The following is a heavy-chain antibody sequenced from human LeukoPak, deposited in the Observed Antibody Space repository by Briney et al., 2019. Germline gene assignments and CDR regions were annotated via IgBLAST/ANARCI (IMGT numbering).Heavy chain of an antibody. CDR1: GGSISSYY. CDR3: ARGRGVVVPAATHYYYYGMDV. Sequence: SETLSLTCTVSGGSISSYYWSWIRQPPGKGLEWIGYIYYSGSTNYNPSLKSRVTISVDTSKNQFSLKLSSVTAADTAVYYCARGRGVVVPAATHYYYYGMDVWGQGTTVTVSS. J-gene: IGHJ6*02. CDR2: IYYSGST. V-gene: IGHV4-59*12. D-gene: IGHD2-2*01.